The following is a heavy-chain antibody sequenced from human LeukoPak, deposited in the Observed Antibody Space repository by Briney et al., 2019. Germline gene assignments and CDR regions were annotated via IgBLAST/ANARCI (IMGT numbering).Heavy chain of an antibody. CDR2: FDPEDGET. J-gene: IGHJ4*02. CDR1: GYTLTELS. CDR3: ATTGDDSSGYLPH. Sequence: ASVKVSCKVSGYTLTELSMHWVRQAPGKGLEWMGGFDPEDGETIYAQRFQGRVTMTEDTSTDTAYMELSSLRSEDTAVYYCATTGDDSSGYLPHWGQGTLVTVSS. V-gene: IGHV1-24*01. D-gene: IGHD3-22*01.